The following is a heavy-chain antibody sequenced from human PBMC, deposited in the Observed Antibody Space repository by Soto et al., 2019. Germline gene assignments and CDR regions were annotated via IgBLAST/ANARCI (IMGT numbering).Heavy chain of an antibody. V-gene: IGHV3-23*01. Sequence: EVQLLESGGGLVQPGGSLRLSCAASGFTFRSYAMSWVRQAPGKGLEWVSGISGSGGSTYYADSVKGRFTISRDNSKNTLYLQMNSLRAEDTAVYYCANQPPSIGYMDYFYGMDVWGQGTTVTVSS. J-gene: IGHJ6*02. CDR1: GFTFRSYA. CDR3: ANQPPSIGYMDYFYGMDV. CDR2: ISGSGGST. D-gene: IGHD5-12*01.